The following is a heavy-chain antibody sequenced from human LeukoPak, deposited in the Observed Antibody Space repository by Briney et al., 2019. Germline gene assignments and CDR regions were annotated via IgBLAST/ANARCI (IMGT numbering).Heavy chain of an antibody. CDR3: ARDLVTVTKGFDI. CDR1: GDSFSSHY. J-gene: IGHJ3*02. V-gene: IGHV4-59*11. D-gene: IGHD4-17*01. CDR2: ISYIGTT. Sequence: SETLSLTCAVSGDSFSSHYWTWIRQPPGRGLEWIGYISYIGTTNYNPPLKSRVTISIDTSKNQFSQKLSSVTTADTAVYYCARDLVTVTKGFDIWGLGTMVSVSS.